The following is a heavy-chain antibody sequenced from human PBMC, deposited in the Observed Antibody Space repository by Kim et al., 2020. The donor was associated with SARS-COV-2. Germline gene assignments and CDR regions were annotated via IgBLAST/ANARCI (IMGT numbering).Heavy chain of an antibody. Sequence: SQTLSLTCAISGDTVSSKSASWNWIRQSPSRGRELLGRTYYYMSKWDSDYAVSVKSRIAINPDTSKNQFSLQLNSVTPEDPAVYYCARDVNTGNGMDVWGQGTTVTVSS. J-gene: IGHJ6*02. V-gene: IGHV6-1*01. CDR2: TYYYMSKWDS. CDR1: GDTVSSKSAS. CDR3: ARDVNTGNGMDV.